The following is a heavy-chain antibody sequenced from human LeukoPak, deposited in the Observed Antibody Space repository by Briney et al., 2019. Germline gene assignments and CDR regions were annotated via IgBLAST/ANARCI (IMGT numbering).Heavy chain of an antibody. V-gene: IGHV1-69*05. CDR3: AREDVVVGAAGLDAFDI. J-gene: IGHJ3*02. CDR1: GGTFTSLG. CDR2: INPVFETA. D-gene: IGHD1-26*01. Sequence: GSSVKVSCKASGGTFTSLGIHWVRQASGQGLEWMGGINPVFETANYAQTFQGRLTITTDKSTSTAYMDLRSLRSEDTAVYFCAREDVVVGAAGLDAFDIWGQGTLVTVSS.